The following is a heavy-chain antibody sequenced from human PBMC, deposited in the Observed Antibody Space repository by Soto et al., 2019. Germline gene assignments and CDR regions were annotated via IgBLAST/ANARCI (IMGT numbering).Heavy chain of an antibody. V-gene: IGHV3-30-3*01. D-gene: IGHD1-26*01. J-gene: IGHJ6*02. Sequence: GGSLRLSCAASGFTFSSYAMHWVRQAPGKGLEWVAVISYDGSNKYYADSVKGRFTISRDNSKNTLYLQMNSLRAEDTAVYYCARGGSYLDYYYGMDVWGQGTTVTVSS. CDR2: ISYDGSNK. CDR3: ARGGSYLDYYYGMDV. CDR1: GFTFSSYA.